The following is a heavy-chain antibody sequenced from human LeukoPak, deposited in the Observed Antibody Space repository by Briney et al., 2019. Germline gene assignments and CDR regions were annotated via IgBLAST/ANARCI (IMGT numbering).Heavy chain of an antibody. J-gene: IGHJ3*02. D-gene: IGHD3-22*01. CDR1: GGSCSGYY. CDR2: INHSGST. CDR3: ARGAEHYDSSGYYYVVYAFDI. Sequence: SETLSLTCAVYGGSCSGYYWSWIRQPPGKGLEWIGEINHSGSTNYNPSLKSRVTISVDTSKNQFSLKLSSVTAADTAVYYCARGAEHYDSSGYYYVVYAFDIWGQGTMVTVSS. V-gene: IGHV4-34*01.